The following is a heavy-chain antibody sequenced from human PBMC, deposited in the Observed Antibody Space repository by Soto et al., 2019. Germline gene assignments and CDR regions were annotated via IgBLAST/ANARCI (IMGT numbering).Heavy chain of an antibody. D-gene: IGHD2-15*01. Sequence: QVQLQESGPGLVKPSETLSLTCTVSGGSISSYYWSWIRQPAGKGLEWIGRIYTSGSTNYNPSLKSRVTMSVDTSKNQFSLKLSSVTAADTAVYYCAGEYCSGGSCYLPYFDYWGQGTLVTVSS. CDR2: IYTSGST. V-gene: IGHV4-4*07. J-gene: IGHJ4*02. CDR3: AGEYCSGGSCYLPYFDY. CDR1: GGSISSYY.